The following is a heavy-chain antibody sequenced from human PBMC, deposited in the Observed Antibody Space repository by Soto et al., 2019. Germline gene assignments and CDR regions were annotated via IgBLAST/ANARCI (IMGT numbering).Heavy chain of an antibody. V-gene: IGHV1-2*02. CDR2: INPNSGGT. CDR3: ARPEMDTRTEAVDI. D-gene: IGHD5-18*01. Sequence: ASVKVSCKASGYTFTGYYMHWVRQAPGQGLEWMGWINPNSGGTNYAQKFQGRVTMTRDTSISTAYMELSRLRSDDTAVYYCARPEMDTRTEAVDIWGQGTMVTV. J-gene: IGHJ3*02. CDR1: GYTFTGYY.